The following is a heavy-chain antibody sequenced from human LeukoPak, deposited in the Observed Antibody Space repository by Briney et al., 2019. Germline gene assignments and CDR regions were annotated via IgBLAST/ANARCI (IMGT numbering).Heavy chain of an antibody. Sequence: GASVKVSCKASGYTFTSYDINWVRQATGQGLERMGWMNPNSGNTGYAQKFQGRVTMTRNTSISTAYMELSSLRSEDTAVYYCAREPTVTLLGYFDYWGQGTLVTVSS. V-gene: IGHV1-8*01. CDR2: MNPNSGNT. CDR3: AREPTVTLLGYFDY. D-gene: IGHD4-17*01. CDR1: GYTFTSYD. J-gene: IGHJ4*02.